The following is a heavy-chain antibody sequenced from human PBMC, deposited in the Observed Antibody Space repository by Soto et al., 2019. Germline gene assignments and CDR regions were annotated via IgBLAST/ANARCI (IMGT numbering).Heavy chain of an antibody. CDR3: ARGGDYYDSSGYYLDDAFDI. V-gene: IGHV3-74*01. Sequence: GGSLRLSCAASGFTFSSYWMHWVRQAPGKGLVWVSRINSDGSSTSYADSVKGRFTISRDNAKNTLYLQMNSLRAEDTAVYYCARGGDYYDSSGYYLDDAFDIWGQGTMVTVSS. CDR2: INSDGSST. J-gene: IGHJ3*02. CDR1: GFTFSSYW. D-gene: IGHD3-22*01.